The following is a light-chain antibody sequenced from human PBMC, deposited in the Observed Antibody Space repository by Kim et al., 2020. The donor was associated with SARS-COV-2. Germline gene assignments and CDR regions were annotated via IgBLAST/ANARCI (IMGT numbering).Light chain of an antibody. CDR2: DAS. Sequence: LSPGDRATLYGRASPSARSYLAWYQQKPGQAPRLLIYDASNRATGIPGRFSGSGSGTDFTLTISSLEPEDFAVYYCQQRSAWPLTFGGGTKVDIK. CDR3: QQRSAWPLT. V-gene: IGKV3-11*01. CDR1: PSARSY. J-gene: IGKJ4*01.